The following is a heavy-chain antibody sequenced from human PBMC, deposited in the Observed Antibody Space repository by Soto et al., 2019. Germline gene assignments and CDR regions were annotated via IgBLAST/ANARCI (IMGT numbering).Heavy chain of an antibody. CDR2: ISYDGSNK. CDR1: GFTFSSYA. Sequence: QVQLVESGGGVVQPGRSLRLSCAASGFTFSSYAMHWVRQAPGKGLEWVAVISYDGSNKYYADSVKGRFTISRDNSKNTLYLQMNSLGAEDTAVYYCAREWELGSYYYYGMDVWGQGTTVTVSS. D-gene: IGHD1-26*01. CDR3: AREWELGSYYYYGMDV. J-gene: IGHJ6*02. V-gene: IGHV3-30-3*01.